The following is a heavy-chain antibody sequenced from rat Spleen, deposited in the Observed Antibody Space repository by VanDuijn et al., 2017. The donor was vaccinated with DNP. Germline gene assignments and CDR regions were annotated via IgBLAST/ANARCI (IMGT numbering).Heavy chain of an antibody. J-gene: IGHJ2*01. CDR3: ATHGGGYYGYEDY. CDR1: GFTFSDYY. CDR2: ISYDGGGT. D-gene: IGHD1-7*01. Sequence: EVQLVESGGGLVQPGRSLKLSCAASGFTFSDYYMTWVRQAPTKGLEWVAYISYDGGGTYYGDSVKGRFTISRDNAKSTLYLQMDSLRSEDTATYYCATHGGGYYGYEDYWGQGVMVTVSS. V-gene: IGHV5-20*01.